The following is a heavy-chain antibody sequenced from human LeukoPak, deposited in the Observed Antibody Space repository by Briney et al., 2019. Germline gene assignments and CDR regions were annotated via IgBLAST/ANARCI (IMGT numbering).Heavy chain of an antibody. V-gene: IGHV4-59*08. D-gene: IGHD3-9*01. J-gene: IGHJ4*02. CDR2: IYYSGST. Sequence: MPSETLSLTCTVSGGSISSYYWSWIRQPPGKGLEWIGYIYYSGSTNYNPSLKSRVTISVDTSKNQFSLKLSSVTAADTAVYYCARGAYDILTGYSNAVDYWGQGTLVTVSS. CDR3: ARGAYDILTGYSNAVDY. CDR1: GGSISSYY.